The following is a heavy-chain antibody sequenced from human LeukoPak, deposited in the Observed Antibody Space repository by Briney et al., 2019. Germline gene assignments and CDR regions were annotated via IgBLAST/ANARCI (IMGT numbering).Heavy chain of an antibody. CDR3: ARGSKGLGSGAFDI. V-gene: IGHV3-30*03. Sequence: PGGSLRLSCAASGFTFSSYGMHWVRQAPGKGLEWVAVISYDGSNKYYADSVKGRFTISRDNSKNTLYLQMNSLRAEDTAVYYCARGSKGLGSGAFDIWGQGTMVTVSS. CDR1: GFTFSSYG. J-gene: IGHJ3*02. D-gene: IGHD3/OR15-3a*01. CDR2: ISYDGSNK.